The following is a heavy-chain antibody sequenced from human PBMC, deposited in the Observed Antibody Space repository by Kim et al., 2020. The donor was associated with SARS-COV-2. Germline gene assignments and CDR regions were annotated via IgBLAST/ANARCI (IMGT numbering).Heavy chain of an antibody. V-gene: IGHV4-39*01. D-gene: IGHD6-19*01. Sequence: SETLSLTCTVSGGSISSSSYYWGWIRQPPGKGLEWIGSIYYSGSTYYNPSLKSRVTISVDTSKNQFSLKLSSVTAADTAVYYCARVSYSSGLGVECWGQGTLVTVSS. CDR3: ARVSYSSGLGVEC. CDR1: GGSISSSSYY. J-gene: IGHJ4*02. CDR2: IYYSGST.